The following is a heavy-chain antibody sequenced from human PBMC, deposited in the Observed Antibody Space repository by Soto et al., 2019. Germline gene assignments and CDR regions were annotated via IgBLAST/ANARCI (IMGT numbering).Heavy chain of an antibody. D-gene: IGHD4-4*01. J-gene: IGHJ5*02. V-gene: IGHV4-59*01. CDR2: IYYSGST. Sequence: SETLSLTCTVSGGSISSYYWSWIRQPPGKGLEWIGYIYYSGSTNYNPSLKSRVTISVDTSKNQFSLKLSSVTAADTAVYYCARGVYSNYAKYNWFDPWGQGTLVTVSS. CDR3: ARGVYSNYAKYNWFDP. CDR1: GGSISSYY.